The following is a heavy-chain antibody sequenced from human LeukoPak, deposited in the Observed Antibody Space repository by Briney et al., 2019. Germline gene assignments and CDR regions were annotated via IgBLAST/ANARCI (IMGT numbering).Heavy chain of an antibody. J-gene: IGHJ6*03. V-gene: IGHV4-34*01. Sequence: SEALSLTCAVYGGSFSNYYWSWIRQPPGRGLEWIGEINDSGRTNYNPSLMSRVPVSVDTSKNQFSLRLTSVTATDTAVYYCARRWNYGRNYYIDVWGNGATVSVSS. CDR2: INDSGRT. D-gene: IGHD1-7*01. CDR3: ARRWNYGRNYYIDV. CDR1: GGSFSNYY.